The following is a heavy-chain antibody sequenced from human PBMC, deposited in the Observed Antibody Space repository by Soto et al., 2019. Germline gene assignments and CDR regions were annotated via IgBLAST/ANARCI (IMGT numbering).Heavy chain of an antibody. Sequence: QVQLVESGGGLVEPRGSLRLSCAASGFTFSDYYMSGIRQAPGKGLEWLSYISSSGATIYYVDSVKGRFTISRDNAKKSLYLQMDSLRAEDTAVYYCARDGVLATGPIDYWGPGTLVTVSS. CDR3: ARDGVLATGPIDY. CDR1: GFTFSDYY. J-gene: IGHJ4*02. D-gene: IGHD5-12*01. CDR2: ISSSGATI. V-gene: IGHV3-11*01.